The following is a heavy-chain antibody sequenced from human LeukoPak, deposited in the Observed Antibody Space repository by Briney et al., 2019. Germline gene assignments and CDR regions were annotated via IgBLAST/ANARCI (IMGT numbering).Heavy chain of an antibody. CDR1: GGSISSSDHY. CDR2: IHYSGRT. V-gene: IGHV4-39*01. CDR3: ARRDSPSMFDY. D-gene: IGHD2-21*01. J-gene: IGHJ4*02. Sequence: PSETLSLTCPVSGGSISSSDHYWGWIRQPPGKGLEWIGSIHYSGRTSYNPSLKSRVTISIDASKNQFSLRLNSVTAADAAVYYCARRDSPSMFDYWGQGTLVIVSS.